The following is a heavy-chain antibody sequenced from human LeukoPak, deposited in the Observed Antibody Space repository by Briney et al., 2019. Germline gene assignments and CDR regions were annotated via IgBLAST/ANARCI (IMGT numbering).Heavy chain of an antibody. CDR1: GFTFRDYS. J-gene: IGHJ4*02. V-gene: IGHV3-48*01. D-gene: IGHD6-13*01. Sequence: PGGSLRLSCAASGFTFRDYSMNWVRQAPGKGLKWVSYITTSGSTINYADSVKGRFTISRDNSKNTLYLQMNSLRAEDTAVYYCAKARIAGPFFDYWGQGTLVTVSS. CDR2: ITTSGSTI. CDR3: AKARIAGPFFDY.